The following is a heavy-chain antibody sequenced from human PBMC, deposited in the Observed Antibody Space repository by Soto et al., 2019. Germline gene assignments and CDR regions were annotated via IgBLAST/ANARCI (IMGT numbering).Heavy chain of an antibody. Sequence: GESLKISCKGSGYRFTSYWIGWVRQMPGKGLEWVGIIYPGDSDARYSQSFQGQVTISVDRSNNTAFLHWSRLKAPDSAIYYCPRQSDYSGAYWPYWGQGTLVTVSS. V-gene: IGHV5-51*01. J-gene: IGHJ4*02. D-gene: IGHD1-26*01. CDR2: IYPGDSDA. CDR3: PRQSDYSGAYWPY. CDR1: GYRFTSYW.